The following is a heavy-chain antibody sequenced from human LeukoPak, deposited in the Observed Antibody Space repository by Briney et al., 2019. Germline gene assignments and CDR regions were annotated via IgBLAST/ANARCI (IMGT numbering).Heavy chain of an antibody. CDR1: GGSISSYY. CDR3: ARHWDMERLVPFDY. CDR2: IYYSGST. Sequence: SETLSLTCTVSGGSISSYYWSWIRQPPGKGLEWIGYIYYSGSTNYNPSLKSRVTISVDTSKNQFSLKLSSVTAADTAVYYCARHWDMERLVPFDYWGQGTLVTVSS. J-gene: IGHJ4*02. V-gene: IGHV4-59*08. D-gene: IGHD6-19*01.